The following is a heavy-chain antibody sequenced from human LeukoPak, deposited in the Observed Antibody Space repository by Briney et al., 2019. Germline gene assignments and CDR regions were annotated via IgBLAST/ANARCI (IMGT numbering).Heavy chain of an antibody. D-gene: IGHD2-8*01. CDR3: ARRGIVLMVYAI. CDR1: GGSFSGYY. Sequence: PSETLSLTCAVYGGSFSGYYWGWIRQPPGKGLEWIGEINHSGSTNYNPSLKSRVTISVDTSKNQFSLKLSSVTAADTAVYYCARRGIVLMVYAIWGQGTLVAVSS. CDR2: INHSGST. V-gene: IGHV4-34*01. J-gene: IGHJ4*02.